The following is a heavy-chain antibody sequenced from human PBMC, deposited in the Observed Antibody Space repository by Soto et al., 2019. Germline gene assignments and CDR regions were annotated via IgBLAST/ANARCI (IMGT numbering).Heavy chain of an antibody. CDR1: GGSISSYY. V-gene: IGHV4-59*01. Sequence: SETLSLTCTVSGGSISSYYWGWIRQPPGKGLEWIGYIHYSGSTNYNPSLRSRVTISVDTPKNQFSLKVNSMIAADTAIYYCARGGVAARKGRWFDPWGQGTLVT. CDR3: ARGGVAARKGRWFDP. D-gene: IGHD6-25*01. J-gene: IGHJ5*02. CDR2: IHYSGST.